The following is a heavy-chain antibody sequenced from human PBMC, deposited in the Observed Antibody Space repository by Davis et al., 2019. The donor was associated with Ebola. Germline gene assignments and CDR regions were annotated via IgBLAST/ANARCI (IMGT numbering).Heavy chain of an antibody. CDR2: SGST. D-gene: IGHD5-18*01. V-gene: IGHV4-59*12. CDR3: ARDEGYSYGLGH. J-gene: IGHJ4*02. Sequence: SGSTNYSPPLKSRVTISVDTSKNQFSLKLSSVTAADTAVYYCARDEGYSYGLGHWGQGTLVTVSS.